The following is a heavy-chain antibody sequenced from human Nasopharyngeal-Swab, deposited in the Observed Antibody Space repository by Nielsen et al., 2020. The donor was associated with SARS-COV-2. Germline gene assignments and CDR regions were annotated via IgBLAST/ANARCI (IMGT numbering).Heavy chain of an antibody. CDR1: GGTFSSYA. J-gene: IGHJ6*02. D-gene: IGHD6-13*01. Sequence: SVKVSCKASGGTFSSYAISWVRQAPGQGLEWMGGIIPIFGTANYAQKFQGRVTITADKSTGTAYMELSSLRSEDTAVYYCARDEGGSSSWYSYYYYYGMDVWGQGTTVTVSS. CDR3: ARDEGGSSSWYSYYYYYGMDV. CDR2: IIPIFGTA. V-gene: IGHV1-69*06.